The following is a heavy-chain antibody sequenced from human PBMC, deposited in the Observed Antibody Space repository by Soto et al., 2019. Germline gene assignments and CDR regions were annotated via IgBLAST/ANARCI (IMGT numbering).Heavy chain of an antibody. Sequence: GGSLRLSRAASGFTFSDPHMDWVRQAPGKGLEWVGRTRDKTNSYTTEYAASVKGRFTISRDDSKSSLYLQMNSLKTEDTAVYYCARATVGTYYFDYWGQGTLVTVSS. CDR1: GFTFSDPH. D-gene: IGHD3-16*01. J-gene: IGHJ4*02. CDR3: ARATVGTYYFDY. V-gene: IGHV3-72*01. CDR2: TRDKTNSYTT.